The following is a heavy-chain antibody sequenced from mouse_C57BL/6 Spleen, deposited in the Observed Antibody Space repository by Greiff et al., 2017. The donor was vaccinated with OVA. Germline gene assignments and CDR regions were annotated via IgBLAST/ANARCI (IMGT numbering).Heavy chain of an antibody. D-gene: IGHD1-1*01. J-gene: IGHJ4*01. CDR2: IYPGDGDT. CDR1: GYAFSSSW. V-gene: IGHV1-82*01. Sequence: QVQLQQSGPELVKPGASVKISCKASGYAFSSSWMNWVKQRPGKGLEWIGRIYPGDGDTNYNGKFKGKATLTADKSSSTAYMQLSSLTSEDSAVYFCARYLTTVVDYYAMDYWGQGTSVTVSS. CDR3: ARYLTTVVDYYAMDY.